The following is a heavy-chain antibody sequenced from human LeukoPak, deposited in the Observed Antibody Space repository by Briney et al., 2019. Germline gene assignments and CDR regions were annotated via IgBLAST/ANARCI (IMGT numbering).Heavy chain of an antibody. Sequence: SETLSLTCAVYGGSFSGYYWSWIRRPPGKGLEWIGEINHSGSTNYNPSLKSRVTISVGTSKNQFSLKLSSVTAADTAVYYCARTQRGTYSSSWGGAYYYYYGMDVWGQGTTVTVSS. D-gene: IGHD6-13*01. CDR3: ARTQRGTYSSSWGGAYYYYYGMDV. CDR2: INHSGST. V-gene: IGHV4-34*01. J-gene: IGHJ6*02. CDR1: GGSFSGYY.